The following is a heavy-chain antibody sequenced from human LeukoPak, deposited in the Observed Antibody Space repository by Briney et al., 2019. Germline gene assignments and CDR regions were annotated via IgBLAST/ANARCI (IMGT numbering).Heavy chain of an antibody. CDR2: ISGSGGTT. D-gene: IGHD6-19*01. CDR3: AKGLGSGWTYFDS. Sequence: GGSLRLSCAASGFTFTTYAMSXVXXAXXXXXEXVSAISGSGGTTYYADSVKGRFTISRDNSKNTLFLQMNSLRAEDTAVYFCAKGLGSGWTYFDSWGQGTLVTVSS. J-gene: IGHJ4*02. V-gene: IGHV3-23*01. CDR1: GFTFTTYA.